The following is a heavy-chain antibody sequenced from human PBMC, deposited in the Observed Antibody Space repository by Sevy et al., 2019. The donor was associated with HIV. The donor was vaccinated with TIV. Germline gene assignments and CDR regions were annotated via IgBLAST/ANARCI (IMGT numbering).Heavy chain of an antibody. V-gene: IGHV3-20*03. CDR1: GFIFDDFA. J-gene: IGHJ4*02. CDR3: AREKSCGGACYHFDN. CDR2: IDWNVGST. D-gene: IGHD2-21*02. Sequence: GGSRKLSVPAPGFIFDDFAISGVPQFPGKGREWVPSIDWNVGSTTYADSVKGRFTISRDNAKNSLDLQMNSLRAEDTALYYCAREKSCGGACYHFDNWGRGTLVTVSS.